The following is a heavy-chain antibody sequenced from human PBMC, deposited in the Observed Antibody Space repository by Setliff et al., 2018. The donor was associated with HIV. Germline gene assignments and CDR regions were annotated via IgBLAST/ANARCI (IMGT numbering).Heavy chain of an antibody. J-gene: IGHJ4*02. CDR3: ARSPTWIQLWLLSYFDY. V-gene: IGHV4-38-2*02. Sequence: SETLSLTCTVSSYSISSGYYWGWIRQPPGKGLEWIGSVYHSGSTYYNPSLKSRVTISVDTSKNQFSLKLSSVTAADTAVYYCARSPTWIQLWLLSYFDYWGQGTLVTVSS. CDR2: VYHSGST. CDR1: SYSISSGYY. D-gene: IGHD5-18*01.